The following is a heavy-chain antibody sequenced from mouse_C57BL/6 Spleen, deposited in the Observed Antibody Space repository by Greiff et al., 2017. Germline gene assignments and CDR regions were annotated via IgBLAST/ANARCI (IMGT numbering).Heavy chain of an antibody. CDR1: GFTFSDYG. J-gene: IGHJ1*03. V-gene: IGHV5-17*01. D-gene: IGHD1-1*01. CDR2: ISSGSSTI. Sequence: EVKLMESGGGLVKPGGSLKLSCAASGFTFSDYGMHWVRQAPEKGLEWVAYISSGSSTIYYADTVKGRFTISRDNAKNTLFLQMTSLRSEDTAMYYCARGDYSRYFDVWGTGTTVTVSS. CDR3: ARGDYSRYFDV.